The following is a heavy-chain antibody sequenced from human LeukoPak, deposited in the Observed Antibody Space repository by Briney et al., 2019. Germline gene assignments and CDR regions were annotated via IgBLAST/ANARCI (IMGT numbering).Heavy chain of an antibody. V-gene: IGHV1-46*01. J-gene: IGHJ5*02. Sequence: ASVKVSCKASGHTFTSYYMHWVRQAPGQGLEWMGIINPSGGSTSYAQKFQGRVTMTRDTSTSTVYMELSSLRSEDTAVYYCARDGGYCSGGSCSENWFDPWGQGTLVTVSS. CDR1: GHTFTSYY. D-gene: IGHD2-15*01. CDR2: INPSGGST. CDR3: ARDGGYCSGGSCSENWFDP.